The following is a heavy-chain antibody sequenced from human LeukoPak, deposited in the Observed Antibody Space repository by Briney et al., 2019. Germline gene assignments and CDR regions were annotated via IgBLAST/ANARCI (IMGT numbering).Heavy chain of an antibody. V-gene: IGHV3-74*01. CDR2: INHDGSAA. CDR3: TRAEIAVAGPFDY. CDR1: GLTFSSHW. D-gene: IGHD6-19*01. Sequence: GGSLRLSCAASGLTFSSHWMHWVRQAPGKGLVWVSRINHDGSAATYADSVEGRFTISRDNAKNTLYLQMNSLRAEDTAIYYCTRAEIAVAGPFDYWGQGTLVTVSS. J-gene: IGHJ4*02.